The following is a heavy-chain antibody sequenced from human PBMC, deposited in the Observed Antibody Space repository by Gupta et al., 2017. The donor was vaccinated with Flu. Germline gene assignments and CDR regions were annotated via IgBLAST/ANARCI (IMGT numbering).Heavy chain of an antibody. V-gene: IGHV3-23*01. CDR2: IGGSGGST. Sequence: EVQLLESGGGLVQPGGSLRLSCAVPGFSYNVYVMSWVRQAPGKGLDVVAGIGGSGGSTLYADSVKGRFTISRDNSKKRVYLQMSSLRAEDTAVYYCAKGKYCSTSACHSNEIMDVWGKGTTVTVSS. J-gene: IGHJ6*03. CDR1: GFSYNVYV. CDR3: AKGKYCSTSACHSNEIMDV. D-gene: IGHD2-2*01.